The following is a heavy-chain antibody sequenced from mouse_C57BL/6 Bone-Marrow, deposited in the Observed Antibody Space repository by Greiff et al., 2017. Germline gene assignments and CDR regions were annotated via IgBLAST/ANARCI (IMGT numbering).Heavy chain of an antibody. CDR3: ARLLYGSSPWFAY. V-gene: IGHV1-55*01. Sequence: QVQLQQPGAELVKPGASVKMSCKASGYTFTSYWITWVKQRPGQGLEWIGDIYPGSGSTNYNEKFKSKATLTVDTSSSTAYMQLSSLTSEDSAVYCCARLLYGSSPWFAYWGQGTLVTVSA. CDR1: GYTFTSYW. D-gene: IGHD1-1*01. CDR2: IYPGSGST. J-gene: IGHJ3*01.